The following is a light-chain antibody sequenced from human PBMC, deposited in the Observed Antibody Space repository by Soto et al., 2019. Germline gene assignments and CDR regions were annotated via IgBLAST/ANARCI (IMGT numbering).Light chain of an antibody. CDR3: MQSQQTPPT. J-gene: IGKJ1*01. CDR2: FGS. CDR1: QSLLQSNGYNY. V-gene: IGKV2-28*01. Sequence: DIVMTQSPLSLPVTPGEPASISCSSSQSLLQSNGYNYLDWYLQKPGQSPQLLIFFGSYRASGVPDRFSGSGSGTDFTLNRRSVDAEDVGIYCCMQSQQTPPTFGQGTRVEIK.